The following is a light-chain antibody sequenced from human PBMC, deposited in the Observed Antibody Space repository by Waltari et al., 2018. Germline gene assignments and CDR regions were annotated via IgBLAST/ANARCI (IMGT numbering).Light chain of an antibody. Sequence: DVVMTQSPLSLPVTLGQPASISCFSSQSLVHSDGNAYLNWFHQRPGQAPRRPIYQVSTRDSGVPDRFSGSGSGTDFTLKISRVEAEDVGVYYCMQGTHWPRTFGQGTKVEIK. J-gene: IGKJ1*01. CDR3: MQGTHWPRT. V-gene: IGKV2-30*02. CDR1: QSLVHSDGNAY. CDR2: QVS.